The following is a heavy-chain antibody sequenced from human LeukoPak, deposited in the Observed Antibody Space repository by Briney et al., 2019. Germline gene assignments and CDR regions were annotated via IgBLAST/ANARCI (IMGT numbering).Heavy chain of an antibody. V-gene: IGHV3-7*05. CDR3: ARARDYGSGKANAFDI. Sequence: GGSLRLSCAASGFSFSSYAMNWVRQAPGKGLEWVANIKRDGSEKYYVASVKGRFTISRDNAENSLYLQMNSLRAEDTAVYYCARARDYGSGKANAFDIWGQGTMVTVSS. D-gene: IGHD3-10*01. CDR2: IKRDGSEK. J-gene: IGHJ3*02. CDR1: GFSFSSYA.